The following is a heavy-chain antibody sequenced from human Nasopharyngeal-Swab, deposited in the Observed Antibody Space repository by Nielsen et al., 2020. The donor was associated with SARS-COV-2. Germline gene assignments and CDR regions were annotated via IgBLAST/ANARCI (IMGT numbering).Heavy chain of an antibody. Sequence: WIRQPPGKGLEWVSYISSSGSTIYYADSVKGRFTISRGNAKNSLYLQMNSLRAEDTAVYYCARGSSSFDYWGQGTLVTVSS. CDR2: ISSSGSTI. J-gene: IGHJ4*02. V-gene: IGHV3-11*04. CDR3: ARGSSSFDY. D-gene: IGHD6-6*01.